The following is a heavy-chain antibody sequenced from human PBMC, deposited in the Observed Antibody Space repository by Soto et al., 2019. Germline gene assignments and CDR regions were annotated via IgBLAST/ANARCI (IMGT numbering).Heavy chain of an antibody. V-gene: IGHV4-59*08. CDR3: ARQQSWVEAYFDY. CDR2: IYYSGST. D-gene: IGHD7-27*01. CDR1: GGSISSYY. J-gene: IGHJ4*02. Sequence: QVQLQESGPGLVKPSETLSLTCTVSGGSISSYYWSWIRQPPGKGLEWIGYIYYSGSTNYNPSLKSRVTISVDTSKTQFSLKLSSVTAADTAVYYCARQQSWVEAYFDYWGQGTLVTVSS.